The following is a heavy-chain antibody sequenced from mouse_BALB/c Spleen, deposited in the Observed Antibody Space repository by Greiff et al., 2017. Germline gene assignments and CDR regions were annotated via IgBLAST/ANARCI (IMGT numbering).Heavy chain of an antibody. CDR2: INSNGGST. CDR1: GFTFSSYG. CDR3: ARGAMITASCFAY. J-gene: IGHJ3*01. V-gene: IGHV5-6-3*01. Sequence: EVKLVESGGGLVQPGGSLKLSCAASGFTFSSYGMSWVRQTPDKRLELVATINSNGGSTYYPDSVKGRFTISRDNAKNTLYLQMSSLKSEDTDMYYCARGAMITASCFAYWSQGTLVTVAA. D-gene: IGHD2-4*01.